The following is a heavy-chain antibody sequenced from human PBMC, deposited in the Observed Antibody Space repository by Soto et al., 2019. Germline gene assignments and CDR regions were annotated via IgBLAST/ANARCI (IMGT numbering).Heavy chain of an antibody. CDR1: GGSVSSGRFY. J-gene: IGHJ4*02. D-gene: IGHD6-19*01. CDR2: IYYSGST. CDR3: ARSGSGSGWL. Sequence: QVQLQESGPGLVKASETLSLTFTVSGGSVSSGRFYWSWSRQPPGKGLEWIGYIYYSGSTKYNPSLRSRVTISVDTSKNQFSLKLTSVTAEDTALYYCARSGSGSGWLGGQGTLVTVSS. V-gene: IGHV4-61*01.